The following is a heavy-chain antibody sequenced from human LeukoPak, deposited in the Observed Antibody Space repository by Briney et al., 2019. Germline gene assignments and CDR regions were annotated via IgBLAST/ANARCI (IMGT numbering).Heavy chain of an antibody. D-gene: IGHD2/OR15-2a*01. CDR2: IYWDDDK. J-gene: IGHJ5*02. Sequence: SGPTLVKPPQTLTLTCTFSGFSLGTRGASVGWVRQPPGKALEWLSLIYWDDDKRYSPSLKSSLTITKDSSKNQVVLTMTDMDPVDTATYYCAHKFYGPFDPWGQGTLVTVSS. CDR3: AHKFYGPFDP. V-gene: IGHV2-5*02. CDR1: GFSLGTRGAS.